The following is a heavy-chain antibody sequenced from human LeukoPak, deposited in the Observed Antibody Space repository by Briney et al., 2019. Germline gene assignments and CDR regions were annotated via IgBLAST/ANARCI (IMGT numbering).Heavy chain of an antibody. J-gene: IGHJ5*02. D-gene: IGHD3-22*01. CDR1: GYTFTSYG. CDR2: ISAYNGNT. Sequence: GASVKVSCKASGYTFTSYGISWVRQAPGQGLEWMGWISAYNGNTNYAQKLQGRVTMTTDTSTSTAYMELRSLRSDDTAVYYCAIYYYYDSSGAFDPWGQGTLVTVSS. V-gene: IGHV1-18*01. CDR3: AIYYYYDSSGAFDP.